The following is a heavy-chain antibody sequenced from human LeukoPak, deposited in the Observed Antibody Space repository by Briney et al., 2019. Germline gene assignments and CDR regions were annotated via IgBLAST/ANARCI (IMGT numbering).Heavy chain of an antibody. CDR3: AKSFRGVIIDY. D-gene: IGHD3-10*01. Sequence: GGSLRLSCAASGFTFSSYEMNWVRQAPGKGLEWVSYISSSGSTIYYADSVKGRFTISRDNAKNSLYLQMNSLRAEDTAVYYCAKSFRGVIIDYWGQGTLVTVSS. CDR1: GFTFSSYE. J-gene: IGHJ4*02. V-gene: IGHV3-48*03. CDR2: ISSSGSTI.